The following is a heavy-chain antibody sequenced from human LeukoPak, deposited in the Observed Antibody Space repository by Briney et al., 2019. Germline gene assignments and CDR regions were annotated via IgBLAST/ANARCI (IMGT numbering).Heavy chain of an antibody. CDR1: GLSISGYG. V-gene: IGHV3-30*03. CDR3: ARRCTGGDCYSER. D-gene: IGHD2-8*02. J-gene: IGHJ4*02. Sequence: GGSLRLSCAASGLSISGYGMHWVRQAPGKGLEWVTIISYDGNEKYYADSVKGRFTISRNNSKNTLYLQMNSLRAEDTAVYFCARRCTGGDCYSERWGQGTLVTVSS. CDR2: ISYDGNEK.